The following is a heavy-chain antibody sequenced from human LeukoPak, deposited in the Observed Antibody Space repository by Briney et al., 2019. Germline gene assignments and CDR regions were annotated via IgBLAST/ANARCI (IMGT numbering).Heavy chain of an antibody. V-gene: IGHV1-2*02. Sequence: ASVKVSCKASGYTFTGYYMHWVRQAPGQGLEWMGWINPNSGGTNYAQKFQGRVTMTRDTSISTAYMELSRRRSDDTAVYYCAREEVGYTVTKFGYYYYMDVWGKGTTVTISS. CDR2: INPNSGGT. D-gene: IGHD4-17*01. CDR3: AREEVGYTVTKFGYYYYMDV. J-gene: IGHJ6*03. CDR1: GYTFTGYY.